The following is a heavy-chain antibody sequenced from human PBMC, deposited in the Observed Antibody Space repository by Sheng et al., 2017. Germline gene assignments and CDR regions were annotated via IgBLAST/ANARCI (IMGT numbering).Heavy chain of an antibody. Sequence: EVQLVESGGGLIQPGGSLRLSCAASGFTVSSNYMSWVRQAPGKGLEWVSVIYSGGSTYYADSVKGRFTISRDNSKNTLYLQMNSLRAEDTAVYYCARGSWSGYYLQLDYWGQGTLVTVSS. J-gene: IGHJ4*02. V-gene: IGHV3-53*01. CDR3: ARGSWSGYYLQLDY. CDR2: IYSGGST. CDR1: GFTVSSNY. D-gene: IGHD3-3*01.